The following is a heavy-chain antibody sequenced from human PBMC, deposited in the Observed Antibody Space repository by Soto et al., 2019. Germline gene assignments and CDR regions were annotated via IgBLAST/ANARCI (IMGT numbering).Heavy chain of an antibody. CDR2: FVPLFGTT. D-gene: IGHD2-15*01. CDR3: ATHGLGVSSPPYCDN. J-gene: IGHJ4*02. V-gene: IGHV1-69*01. Sequence: QLVQSGSEVKKPGSSVKVSCQASGGTFSGYVVTWVRQAPGQGLEWMGEFVPLFGTTNYAQRFSGRITITAEESTSTAYMELRTLRSDDTVVYYCATHGLGVSSPPYCDNWGQGTLVTVSS. CDR1: GGTFSGYV.